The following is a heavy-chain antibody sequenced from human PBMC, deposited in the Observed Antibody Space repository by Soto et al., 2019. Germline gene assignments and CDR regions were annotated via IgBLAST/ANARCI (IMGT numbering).Heavy chain of an antibody. J-gene: IGHJ3*02. CDR3: ARVCGGDCHNAFDI. CDR2: IYYSGST. D-gene: IGHD2-21*02. V-gene: IGHV4-31*03. Sequence: QVQLQESGPGLVKPSQTLSLTCTVSGGSISSGGYYWSWIRQHPGKGLEWIGYIYYSGSTYYNPSLKRRVTISVDTSKKQFSLKLSSVTAADTAVYYCARVCGGDCHNAFDIWGQGTMVTVSS. CDR1: GGSISSGGYY.